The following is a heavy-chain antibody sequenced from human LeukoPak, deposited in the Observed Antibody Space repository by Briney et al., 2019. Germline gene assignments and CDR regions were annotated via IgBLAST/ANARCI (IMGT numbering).Heavy chain of an antibody. J-gene: IGHJ4*02. Sequence: GGSLRLSCAASGFTFSNYYMSWVRQAPGKGLEWVANIKRDGIEKHYVDSVKGRFTISRDNAKNSLYLQMNSLRAEDTAVYYCARNHYDFWSGYYTPLDYWGQGTLVTVSS. D-gene: IGHD3-3*01. V-gene: IGHV3-7*01. CDR2: IKRDGIEK. CDR3: ARNHYDFWSGYYTPLDY. CDR1: GFTFSNYY.